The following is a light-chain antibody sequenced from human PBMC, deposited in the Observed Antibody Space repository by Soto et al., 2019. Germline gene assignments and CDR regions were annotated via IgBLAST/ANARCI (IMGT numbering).Light chain of an antibody. V-gene: IGKV3-20*01. CDR2: GAS. CDR1: QSVGSS. Sequence: MVCAQSPCTRSLSPGERATLSCRASQSVGSSLSWYQQKPGQAPRLLFYGASNRATAIPDRFSGSGFGTDFTLTITRLEPEDFAVYYCQQYGDSPQTFGPGTKVDIK. CDR3: QQYGDSPQT. J-gene: IGKJ1*01.